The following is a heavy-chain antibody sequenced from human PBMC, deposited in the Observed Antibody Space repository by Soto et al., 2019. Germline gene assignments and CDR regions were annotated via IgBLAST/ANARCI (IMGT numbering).Heavy chain of an antibody. CDR2: IYYSGST. J-gene: IGHJ3*02. Sequence: KASETLSLTCTVSGGSISSGFYYWSWIRQHPRKGLEWIGYIYYSGSTYYNPSLKSRLIISLDTSENQFSLKLNSVTAADTAVYYCARTASSGPFDIWGQGTMVTVSS. D-gene: IGHD3-22*01. V-gene: IGHV4-31*03. CDR3: ARTASSGPFDI. CDR1: GGSISSGFYY.